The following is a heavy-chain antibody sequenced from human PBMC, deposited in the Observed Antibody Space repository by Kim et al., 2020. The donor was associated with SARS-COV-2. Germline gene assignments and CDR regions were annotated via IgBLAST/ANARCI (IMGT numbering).Heavy chain of an antibody. Sequence: YYSPSLKRRVIISVATTKNQFSLKLSSVTAADTAVYYCARGLGYSYGIDYWGQGTLVTVSS. V-gene: IGHV4-30-4*05. CDR3: ARGLGYSYGIDY. J-gene: IGHJ4*02. D-gene: IGHD5-18*01.